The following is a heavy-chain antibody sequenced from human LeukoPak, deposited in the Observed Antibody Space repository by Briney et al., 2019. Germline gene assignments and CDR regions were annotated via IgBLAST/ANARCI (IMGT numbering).Heavy chain of an antibody. J-gene: IGHJ6*03. CDR1: GFTFSSYA. Sequence: QPGRSLRLSCAASGFTFSSYAMHWVRQAPGKGLEWAAVISYDGSNKYYADSVKGRFTISRDNSKNTLYLQMNSLRAEDTAVYYCARGNQRSYSYYYYYMDVWGKGTTVTVSS. D-gene: IGHD1-26*01. CDR3: ARGNQRSYSYYYYYMDV. CDR2: ISYDGSNK. V-gene: IGHV3-30*04.